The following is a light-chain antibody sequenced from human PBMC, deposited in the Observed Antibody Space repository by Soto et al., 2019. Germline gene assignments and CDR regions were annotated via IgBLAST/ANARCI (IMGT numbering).Light chain of an antibody. J-gene: IGKJ2*01. CDR1: QSVSRN. CDR2: GAS. V-gene: IGKV3-15*01. CDR3: QQYGDWPPET. Sequence: EVVLTQSPATLSVSPGDRATLSCRASQSVSRNLAWYQQKPGQAPRLLIYGASTRATGVPARFSGSGSATEFTLSISSLQSEDVAVYYCQQYGDWPPETFGQGTKLETK.